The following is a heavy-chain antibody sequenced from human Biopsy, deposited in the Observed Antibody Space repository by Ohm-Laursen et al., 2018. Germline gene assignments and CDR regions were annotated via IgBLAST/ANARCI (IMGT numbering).Heavy chain of an antibody. CDR3: AKDSEGSPLGELFH. V-gene: IGHV3-9*01. Sequence: RSLRLSCTASGFIFDDYAMHWVRQAPGKGLEWVSGISWDSGRIDYADSVKGRFTISRDNAKNSLYLQMNSLRAEDTALYYCAKDSEGSPLGELFHWGQGNLVTVSS. CDR1: GFIFDDYA. D-gene: IGHD3-16*01. CDR2: ISWDSGRI. J-gene: IGHJ4*02.